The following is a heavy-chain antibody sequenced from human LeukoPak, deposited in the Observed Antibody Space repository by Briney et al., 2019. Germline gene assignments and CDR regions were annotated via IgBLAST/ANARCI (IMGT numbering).Heavy chain of an antibody. CDR2: ISSSSSYI. CDR3: ARDSAGPVAYCGGDCYSVYYYYYGMDV. V-gene: IGHV3-21*01. CDR1: GFTFSSYA. D-gene: IGHD2-21*02. Sequence: PGGSLRLSCAASGFTFSSYAMSWVRQAPGKGLEWVSSISSSSSYIYYADSVKGRFTISRDNAKNSLYLQMNSLRAEDTAVYYCARDSAGPVAYCGGDCYSVYYYYYGMDVWGQGTTVTVSS. J-gene: IGHJ6*02.